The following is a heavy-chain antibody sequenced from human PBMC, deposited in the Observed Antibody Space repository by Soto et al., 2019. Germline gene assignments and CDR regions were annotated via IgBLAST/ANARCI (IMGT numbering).Heavy chain of an antibody. J-gene: IGHJ4*02. CDR1: GFTFSTYY. D-gene: IGHD2-15*01. Sequence: EVQLVESGGGLVQPGGSLRLSCAASGFTFSTYYMNWVRQAPGKGLEWVANIKHDGSEKNYVDSVKGRFTISRDNAKNSLYLQMNSLRAEATAVYYCARDRGYCNGGTCYSVLDYWGQGTLVTVSS. V-gene: IGHV3-7*01. CDR3: ARDRGYCNGGTCYSVLDY. CDR2: IKHDGSEK.